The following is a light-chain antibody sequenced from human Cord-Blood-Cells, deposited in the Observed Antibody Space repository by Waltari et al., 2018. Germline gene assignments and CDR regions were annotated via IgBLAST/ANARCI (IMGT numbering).Light chain of an antibody. Sequence: QSVLTQPPSASGTPGQWVTIPCSGSSSNIGSNNVNWYQQRPGPAPKLCIYSNNRGPSGVPDLFAVAKSGTSASLAISGRQSEDEADYYCAAWDDRLNGPGVFGGGTKLTVL. V-gene: IGLV1-44*01. CDR1: SSNIGSNN. CDR2: SNN. CDR3: AAWDDRLNGPGV. J-gene: IGLJ3*02.